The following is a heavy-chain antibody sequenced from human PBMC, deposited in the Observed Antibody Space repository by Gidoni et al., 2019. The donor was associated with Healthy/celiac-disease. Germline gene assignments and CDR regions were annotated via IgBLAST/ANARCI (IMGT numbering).Heavy chain of an antibody. CDR1: GFTFSNAW. Sequence: EVQLVASGGGLVKPGGSLRLSCAASGFTFSNAWMSWVRQAPGKGLEWVGRIKSKTDGGTTDYAAPVKGRFTISRDDSKNTLYLQMNSLKTEDTAVYYCTTDRKPSQWLATRHDYWGQGTLVTVSS. CDR3: TTDRKPSQWLATRHDY. J-gene: IGHJ4*02. V-gene: IGHV3-15*01. D-gene: IGHD6-19*01. CDR2: IKSKTDGGTT.